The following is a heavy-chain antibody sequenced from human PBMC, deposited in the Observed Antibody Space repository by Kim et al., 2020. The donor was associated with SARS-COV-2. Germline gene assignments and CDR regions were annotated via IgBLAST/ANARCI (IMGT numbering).Heavy chain of an antibody. CDR2: ISGSGTST. CDR3: AKSGRTYASFEYYFDY. Sequence: GGSLRLSCAASGFTFSSYAMSWVRQAPGKGLEWVSSISGSGTSTYYADSVKGRFTISRDNSKNTLYLQMNSLRAEDTAVYYCAKSGRTYASFEYYFDYWGQGTLVTVSS. V-gene: IGHV3-23*01. CDR1: GFTFSSYA. J-gene: IGHJ4*02. D-gene: IGHD2-2*01.